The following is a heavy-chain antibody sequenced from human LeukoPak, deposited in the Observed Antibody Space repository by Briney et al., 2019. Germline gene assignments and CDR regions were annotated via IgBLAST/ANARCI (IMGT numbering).Heavy chain of an antibody. D-gene: IGHD6-19*01. V-gene: IGHV3-30*02. CDR3: AKDSIHYSTGWYFDY. J-gene: IGHJ4*02. Sequence: PGGSLRLSCAASGFTFSSYGMHWVRRAPGRGLEWVAFIRYDGSSTYYLDSVQGRFTISRDNSKNTLYLQMNSLRAEDTAVYYCAKDSIHYSTGWYFDYWGQGTLVTVSS. CDR1: GFTFSSYG. CDR2: IRYDGSST.